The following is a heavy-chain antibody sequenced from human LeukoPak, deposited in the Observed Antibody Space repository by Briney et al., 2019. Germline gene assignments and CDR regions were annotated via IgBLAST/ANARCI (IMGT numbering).Heavy chain of an antibody. Sequence: GASVKVSCKASGGTFSSYAISWVRQAPGQGLEWMGGIIPIFDTANYAQKFQGRVTITTDESTSTAYMELSSLRSEDTAVYYCARTTPSPSGDYYMDVWGKGTTVTVS. CDR1: GGTFSSYA. J-gene: IGHJ6*03. V-gene: IGHV1-69*05. CDR3: ARTTPSPSGDYYMDV. CDR2: IIPIFDTA. D-gene: IGHD3-3*01.